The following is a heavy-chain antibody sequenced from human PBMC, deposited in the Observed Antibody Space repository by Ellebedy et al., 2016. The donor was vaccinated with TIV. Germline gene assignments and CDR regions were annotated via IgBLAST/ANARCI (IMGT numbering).Heavy chain of an antibody. CDR2: IFSAADGGET. J-gene: IGHJ4*02. V-gene: IGHV3-53*01. CDR3: ARDAAGNGGKLDY. CDR1: GFTVTTNY. D-gene: IGHD4-23*01. Sequence: PGGSLRLSCAASGFTVTTNYMNWVRQAPGKRLEWVSVIFSAADGGETHYADSVKGRFTISRDSSKNTLYLQMNSLRAEDTAVYYCARDAAGNGGKLDYWGQGALVIVSS.